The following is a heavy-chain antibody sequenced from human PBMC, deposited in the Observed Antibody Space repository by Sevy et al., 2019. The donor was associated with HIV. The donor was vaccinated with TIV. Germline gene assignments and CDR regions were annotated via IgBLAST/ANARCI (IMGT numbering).Heavy chain of an antibody. V-gene: IGHV3-33*06. Sequence: GGSLRLSCAASGFTFSTYGMHWVRQAPGKGLEWVAVMWFDGSNTYYADSVKGRFTISRDIAKNTLFLQLNSLRAEDTAVYFCAKDGSGSGWSADYWGQGTLVTVSS. CDR3: AKDGSGSGWSADY. D-gene: IGHD6-19*01. J-gene: IGHJ4*02. CDR2: MWFDGSNT. CDR1: GFTFSTYG.